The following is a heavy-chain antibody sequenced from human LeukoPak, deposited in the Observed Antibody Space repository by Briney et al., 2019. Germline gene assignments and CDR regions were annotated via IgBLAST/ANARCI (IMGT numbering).Heavy chain of an antibody. J-gene: IGHJ4*02. D-gene: IGHD3-22*01. CDR3: ARRRRDYYDSSGSLDY. CDR2: IYTSGST. Sequence: SETLSLTCTVSGGSISSYYWSWIRQPAGKGLEWIGRIYTSGSTNYNPSLKSRVTMSVDTSKNQFSLKLSSVTAADTAVYYCARRRRDYYDSSGSLDYWGQGTLVTVSS. V-gene: IGHV4-4*07. CDR1: GGSISSYY.